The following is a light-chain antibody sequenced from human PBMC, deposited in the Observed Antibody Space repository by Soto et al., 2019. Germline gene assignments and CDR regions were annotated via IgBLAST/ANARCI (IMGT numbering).Light chain of an antibody. Sequence: EIVMPQSPATLSVSPGERAALSCRASQSVSSKLAWYRQRPGQAPRLVIYDTSTRATGVPARFSGSGSGTEFTLTISSLQSEDFGVYYCQQYNDWFSITFGQGTRLEIK. CDR2: DTS. CDR1: QSVSSK. V-gene: IGKV3-15*01. J-gene: IGKJ5*01. CDR3: QQYNDWFSIT.